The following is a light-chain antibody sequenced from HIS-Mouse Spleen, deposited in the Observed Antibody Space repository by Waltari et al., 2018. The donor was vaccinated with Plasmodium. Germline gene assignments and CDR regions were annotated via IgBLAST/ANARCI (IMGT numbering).Light chain of an antibody. CDR3: NSRDSSGNHLV. CDR2: GKN. V-gene: IGLV3-19*01. Sequence: SSELTQDPAVSVALGQTVRITCQGDSLRSYYASWYQQKPGQAPVLVIYGKNNRPSGIADRFSGSSAGNTASFTITGAQAEDESDYYGNSRDSSGNHLVFGGGTKLTVL. CDR1: SLRSYY. J-gene: IGLJ2*01.